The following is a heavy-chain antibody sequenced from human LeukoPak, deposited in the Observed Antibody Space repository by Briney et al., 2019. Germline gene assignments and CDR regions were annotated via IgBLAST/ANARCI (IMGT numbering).Heavy chain of an antibody. V-gene: IGHV3-23*01. CDR3: AKDNLEWELLGGVDY. CDR1: GFTFSSYA. CDR2: ISGSGGST. D-gene: IGHD1-26*01. J-gene: IGHJ4*02. Sequence: PGGSLRLSCAASGFTFSSYAMSWVRQAPGKGLEWVSAISGSGGSTYYADSVKGRFTISRDNSKNTLYLQMNSLRAEDTAVYYCAKDNLEWELLGGVDYWGQGTLVTVSS.